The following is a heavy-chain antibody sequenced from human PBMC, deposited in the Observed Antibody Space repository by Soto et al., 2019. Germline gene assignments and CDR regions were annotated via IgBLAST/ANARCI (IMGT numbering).Heavy chain of an antibody. V-gene: IGHV3-33*01. CDR1: GFTFSSYG. CDR3: ARVDVYYGDYNPLDY. D-gene: IGHD4-17*01. CDR2: IWYDGSNK. J-gene: IGHJ4*02. Sequence: QVQLVESGGGVVQPGRSLRLSCAASGFTFSSYGMRWVRQAPGKGLEWVAVIWYDGSNKYYADSVKGRFTISRDNSKNTLYLQMNSLRAEDTAVYYCARVDVYYGDYNPLDYWGQGTLVTVSS.